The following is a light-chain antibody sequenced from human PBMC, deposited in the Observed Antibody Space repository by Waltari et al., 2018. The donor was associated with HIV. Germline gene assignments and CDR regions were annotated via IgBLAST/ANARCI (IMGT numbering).Light chain of an antibody. CDR3: LSWDDSLHGWV. V-gene: IGLV1-44*01. J-gene: IGLJ3*02. CDR1: SSNIGSHV. Sequence: QSVLTQPPSASGTPGQRVTISCSGSSSNIGSHVMSWYQHLPGTAPRLLMHSTNQRPSGFPARFSGSKSGTSASLAISGLQSEDEADYYCLSWDDSLHGWVFGGGTKLTVL. CDR2: STN.